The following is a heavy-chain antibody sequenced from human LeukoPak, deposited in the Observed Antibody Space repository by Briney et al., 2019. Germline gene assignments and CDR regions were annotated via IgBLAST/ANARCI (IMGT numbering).Heavy chain of an antibody. D-gene: IGHD1-26*01. V-gene: IGHV1-46*01. Sequence: AASVKVSCKASVYTFINHWMHWVRQAPGQGLEWVGLINPTGTATLYAQKFQGRITLTRDMSATTDYMELSSLTSEDTAVYYCARDNSVGDIVWWFDPWGQGTLVTVSS. CDR1: VYTFINHW. CDR3: ARDNSVGDIVWWFDP. J-gene: IGHJ5*02. CDR2: INPTGTAT.